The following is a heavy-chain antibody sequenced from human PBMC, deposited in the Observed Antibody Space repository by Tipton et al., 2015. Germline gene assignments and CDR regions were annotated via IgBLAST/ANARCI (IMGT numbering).Heavy chain of an antibody. CDR2: IYYSGST. CDR1: GGSISSSGYY. V-gene: IGHV4-61*05. D-gene: IGHD6-13*01. J-gene: IGHJ4*02. Sequence: TLSLTCTVSGGSISSSGYYWGWIRQPPGKGLEWIGNIYYSGSTKYNPSLKSRVTMSVDMSKNQFSLTLSSMTAADTAVYYCAKRRIAAGYFDSWGQGTLVTVSS. CDR3: AKRRIAAGYFDS.